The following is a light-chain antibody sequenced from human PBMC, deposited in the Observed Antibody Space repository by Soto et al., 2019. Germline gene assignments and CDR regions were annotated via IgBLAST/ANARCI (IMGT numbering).Light chain of an antibody. CDR1: QSVSSSS. J-gene: IGKJ3*01. CDR3: QQYGT. CDR2: SAS. V-gene: IGKV3-20*01. Sequence: EIVLTQSPGTLSLSPGERATLSCRASQSVSSSSLAWYQQKPGQAPRLLIYSASRRAAGIPDRFSGSGSATDFTLTISRLEPEDFAVYYCQQYGTFGPGTKVDIK.